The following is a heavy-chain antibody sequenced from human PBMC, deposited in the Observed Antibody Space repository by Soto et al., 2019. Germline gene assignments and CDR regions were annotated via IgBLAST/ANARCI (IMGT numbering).Heavy chain of an antibody. V-gene: IGHV3-23*01. CDR2: ISGSGGST. Sequence: GGTLILSFAASGFTFSSYVMTWVRQAPGKGLEWVSAISGSGGSTYYADSVKGRFTISRDNSKNTLYLQMNSLRAEDTAVYYCPKGRYSTHPDFDYWGQGTLVTVSS. J-gene: IGHJ4*02. CDR1: GFTFSSYV. D-gene: IGHD2-8*01. CDR3: PKGRYSTHPDFDY.